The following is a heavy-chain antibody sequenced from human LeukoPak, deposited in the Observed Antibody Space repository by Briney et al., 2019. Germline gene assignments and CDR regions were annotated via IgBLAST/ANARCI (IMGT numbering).Heavy chain of an antibody. D-gene: IGHD2/OR15-2a*01. J-gene: IGHJ5*02. Sequence: SETLSLTCTVSGGSISSYYWSWIRQPPGKGLEWIGYIYYSGSTNYNPSLKSRVTISVDTSKNQFSLKLGSVTAADTAVYYCAREWLKNSSEDNWFDPWGQGTLVTVSS. CDR2: IYYSGST. V-gene: IGHV4-59*01. CDR1: GGSISSYY. CDR3: AREWLKNSSEDNWFDP.